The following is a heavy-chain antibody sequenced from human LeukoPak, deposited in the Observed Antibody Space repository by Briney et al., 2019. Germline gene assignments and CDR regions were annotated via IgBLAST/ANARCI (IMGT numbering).Heavy chain of an antibody. CDR2: IYYSGST. V-gene: IGHV4-28*06. CDR1: DYSLSSSNW. CDR3: ARNRGIAAAGYYYYYMDV. J-gene: IGHJ6*03. Sequence: PSETLSLTCAVYDYSLSSSNWWGWIRLPPGKGLEWIGYIYYSGSTNYNPSLKSRVTMSVDTSKNQFSLKLSSVTALDTAVYYCARNRGIAAAGYYYYYMDVWGKGPRSPSP. D-gene: IGHD6-13*01.